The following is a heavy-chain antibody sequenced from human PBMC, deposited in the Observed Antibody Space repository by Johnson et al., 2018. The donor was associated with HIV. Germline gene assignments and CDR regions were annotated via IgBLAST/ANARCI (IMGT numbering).Heavy chain of an antibody. CDR2: ISFDGSNE. Sequence: VQLVESGGGVVQPGMFVTLSCAASGLNFSDYGMHWVRQAPGKGLEWVAVISFDGSNEYYTDSVKGRFTISRDNSKNTLHLQMNSLRTEDTAIYYCARGRIGTIVMDLRGGAFDIWGQGTLVTVSS. V-gene: IGHV3-30*04. J-gene: IGHJ3*02. D-gene: IGHD3-22*01. CDR1: GLNFSDYG. CDR3: ARGRIGTIVMDLRGGAFDI.